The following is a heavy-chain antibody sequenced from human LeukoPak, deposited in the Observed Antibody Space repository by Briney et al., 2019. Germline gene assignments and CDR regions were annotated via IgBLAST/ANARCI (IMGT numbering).Heavy chain of an antibody. CDR3: ARDIRRDGDYVLGMDV. J-gene: IGHJ6*02. Sequence: ASVKVSCKASGYTFTSYYMHWVRQAPGQGLEWMGIINPSGGSTSYAQKFQGRVTMTRDTSTSTVYMELSSLRSEVTAVYYCARDIRRDGDYVLGMDVWGQGTTVTVSS. V-gene: IGHV1-46*01. CDR1: GYTFTSYY. CDR2: INPSGGST. D-gene: IGHD4-17*01.